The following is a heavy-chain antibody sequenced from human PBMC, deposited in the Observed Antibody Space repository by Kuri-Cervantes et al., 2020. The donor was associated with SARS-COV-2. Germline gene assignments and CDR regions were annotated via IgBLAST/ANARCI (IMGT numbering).Heavy chain of an antibody. Sequence: GGSLRLSCAASGFTFSSYAMHWVRQAPGKGLEWVAVISYDGSNKYYADSVKGRFTISRDNSKNTLYLQMNSLRAEDTAVYYCAKDQGIAAPVGWFDPWGQGTLVTVSS. CDR2: ISYDGSNK. D-gene: IGHD6-13*01. V-gene: IGHV3-30*04. CDR3: AKDQGIAAPVGWFDP. J-gene: IGHJ5*02. CDR1: GFTFSSYA.